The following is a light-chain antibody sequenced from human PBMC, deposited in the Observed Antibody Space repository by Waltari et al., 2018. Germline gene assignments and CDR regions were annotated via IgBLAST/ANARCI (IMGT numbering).Light chain of an antibody. CDR2: DAS. Sequence: DIQMTQSPSSLSASVGDRVTITCRASQSISSYLNWYQQKTGKAHKILIYDASSLQSGVPSRFSGSGSGTDFTLTISSLQPEDFATYYCQQSYSTLCWTFGQGTKLEIK. J-gene: IGKJ2*01. CDR3: QQSYSTLCWT. V-gene: IGKV1-39*01. CDR1: QSISSY.